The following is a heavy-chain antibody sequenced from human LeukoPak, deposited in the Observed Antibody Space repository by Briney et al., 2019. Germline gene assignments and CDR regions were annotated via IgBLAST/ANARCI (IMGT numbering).Heavy chain of an antibody. Sequence: PSQTLSLTCTVSGGSISSGSYYWSWIRQPAGKGLEWIGRIYTSGSTNYNPSLKSRVTISVDTSKNQFSLKLSSVTAADTAVYYCAGNYYGSGSYYSEDRYWGQGTLVTVSS. V-gene: IGHV4-61*02. D-gene: IGHD3-10*01. CDR3: AGNYYGSGSYYSEDRY. CDR1: GGSISSGSYY. J-gene: IGHJ4*02. CDR2: IYTSGST.